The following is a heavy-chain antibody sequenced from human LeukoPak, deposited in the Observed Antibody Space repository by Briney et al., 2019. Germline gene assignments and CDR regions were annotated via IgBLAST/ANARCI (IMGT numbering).Heavy chain of an antibody. V-gene: IGHV3-23*01. CDR2: ISGSGGST. CDR1: GFTFSSYA. J-gene: IGHJ4*02. D-gene: IGHD1-26*01. Sequence: TGGSLRLSCAASGFTFSSYAMSWVRQAPGKGLEWVSAISGSGGSTYYADSVKGRFTISRDNSKNTLYLQMNSLRAEDTAVHYCAKDGYSGSPYYFDYWGQGTLVTVSS. CDR3: AKDGYSGSPYYFDY.